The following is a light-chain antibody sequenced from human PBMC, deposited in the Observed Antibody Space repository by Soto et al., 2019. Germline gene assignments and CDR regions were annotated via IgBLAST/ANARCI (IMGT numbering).Light chain of an antibody. CDR2: DAS. CDR3: QQRSNWPPIT. J-gene: IGKJ5*01. CDR1: QSVSSY. V-gene: IGKV3-11*01. Sequence: EIVLTQSPATLSLSPGERATLSCRASQSVSSYLAWYQQKPGQAPRLLIYDASNRATGIPARFSGSGSGTDFTLTISSLEPEDFAVYYCQQRSNWPPITCGQGTRLEN.